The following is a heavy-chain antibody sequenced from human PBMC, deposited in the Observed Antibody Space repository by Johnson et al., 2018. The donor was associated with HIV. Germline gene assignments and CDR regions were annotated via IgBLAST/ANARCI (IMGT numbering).Heavy chain of an antibody. J-gene: IGHJ3*02. CDR3: ARDRPRAPFDI. Sequence: VQLVESGGGLIQPGGSLRLSCAASGFTFSNAWMSWVRQAPGKGLEWVGRIKSKTDGGTTDYAAPVKGRFTISRDDSKNTLYLQMNSLRAEDTAVYYCARDRPRAPFDIWGQGTMVTVSS. CDR2: IKSKTDGGTT. CDR1: GFTFSNAW. V-gene: IGHV3-15*01.